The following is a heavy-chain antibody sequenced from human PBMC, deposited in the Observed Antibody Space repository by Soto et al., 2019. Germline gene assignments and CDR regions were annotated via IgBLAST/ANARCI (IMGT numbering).Heavy chain of an antibody. J-gene: IGHJ6*02. CDR2: ISGSGGST. D-gene: IGHD6-13*01. Sequence: GESLRLSCSASGFTFSSYAMSWVRQAPGKGLEWVSAISGSGGSTYYADSVKGRFTISRDNSKNTLYLQMNSLRAEDTAVYYCAKDELLDFRGAAAGTSGVMDGWGQGSTVTVS. CDR3: AKDELLDFRGAAAGTSGVMDG. CDR1: GFTFSSYA. V-gene: IGHV3-23*01.